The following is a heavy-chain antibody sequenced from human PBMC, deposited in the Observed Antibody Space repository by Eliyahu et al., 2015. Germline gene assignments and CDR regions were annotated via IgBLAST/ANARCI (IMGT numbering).Heavy chain of an antibody. Sequence: SISSGGYYWSWIRQHPGKGLEWIGYIYYSGSTYYNPSLKSRVTISVDTSKNQFSLKLSSVTAADTAVYYCARDVHIRYDSSGYSQADAFDIWGQGTMVTVSS. CDR1: SISSGGYY. CDR2: IYYSGST. V-gene: IGHV4-31*02. J-gene: IGHJ3*02. D-gene: IGHD3-22*01. CDR3: ARDVHIRYDSSGYSQADAFDI.